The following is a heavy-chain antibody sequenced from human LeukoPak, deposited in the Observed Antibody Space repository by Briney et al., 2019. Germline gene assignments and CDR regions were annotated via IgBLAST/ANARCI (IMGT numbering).Heavy chain of an antibody. Sequence: GGSLRLSCAASGFTFSNYSMNWVRQAPGKGLEWVSSISSSSSYIHYADSVKGRFTISRDNAKNSLYLQMNSLRAEDTAVYYCARDGTLDVWGKGTTVTVSS. D-gene: IGHD1-26*01. V-gene: IGHV3-21*01. J-gene: IGHJ6*04. CDR1: GFTFSNYS. CDR2: ISSSSSYI. CDR3: ARDGTLDV.